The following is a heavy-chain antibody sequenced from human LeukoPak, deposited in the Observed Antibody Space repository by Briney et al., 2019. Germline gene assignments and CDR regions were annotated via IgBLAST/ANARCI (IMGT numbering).Heavy chain of an antibody. Sequence: GASVKVSCKASGYTFTSNYIHWVRQAPGQGLEWMGWINPNSGGTNYAQKFQGWVTMTRDTSISTAYMELSRLRSDDTAVYYCARGGDSGYYPPLGYFDYWGQGTLVTVSS. CDR1: GYTFTSNY. CDR2: INPNSGGT. J-gene: IGHJ4*02. D-gene: IGHD3-22*01. CDR3: ARGGDSGYYPPLGYFDY. V-gene: IGHV1-2*04.